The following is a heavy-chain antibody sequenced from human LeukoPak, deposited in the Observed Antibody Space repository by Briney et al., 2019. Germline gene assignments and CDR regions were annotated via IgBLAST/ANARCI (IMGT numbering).Heavy chain of an antibody. Sequence: PGESLRLSCAASGFTFSRYAMSWVRQAPGKGLEWGSSISSSSSYIYYADSVKGRFTISRDNAKNSLYLQMNSLRAEDTAVYYCARSEYSYGYFDYWGQGTLATVPS. CDR1: GFTFSRYA. D-gene: IGHD5-18*01. V-gene: IGHV3-21*01. J-gene: IGHJ4*02. CDR3: ARSEYSYGYFDY. CDR2: ISSSSSYI.